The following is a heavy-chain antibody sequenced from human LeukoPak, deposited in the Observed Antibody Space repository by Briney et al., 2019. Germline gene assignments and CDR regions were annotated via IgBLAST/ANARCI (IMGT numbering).Heavy chain of an antibody. Sequence: GGSLRLSCAASGFTFSSYGMHWVRQAPGKGLEWVAFIRYDGSNKYYADSVKGRFTISRDNSKNTLYLQMNSLRAEDTAVYYCAKGYEGDWFAPWGQRTLVTVSS. CDR1: GFTFSSYG. J-gene: IGHJ5*02. D-gene: IGHD5-12*01. CDR2: IRYDGSNK. V-gene: IGHV3-30*02. CDR3: AKGYEGDWFAP.